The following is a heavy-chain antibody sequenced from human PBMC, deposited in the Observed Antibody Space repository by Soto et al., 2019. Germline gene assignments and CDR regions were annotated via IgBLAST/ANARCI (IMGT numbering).Heavy chain of an antibody. Sequence: SVKVSCNASGGTFNNYALSWVRQAPGQGLEWMGGIIPIFNSANYAQRFQGRVTITADDSTSTAYMELRSLRPDDTAVYYCAREVTVASYSFDLWGQGTLVTVSS. CDR3: AREVTVASYSFDL. CDR2: IIPIFNSA. V-gene: IGHV1-69*13. CDR1: GGTFNNYA. D-gene: IGHD5-12*01. J-gene: IGHJ4*02.